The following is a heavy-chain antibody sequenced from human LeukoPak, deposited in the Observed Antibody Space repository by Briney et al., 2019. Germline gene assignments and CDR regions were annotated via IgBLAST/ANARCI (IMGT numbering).Heavy chain of an antibody. Sequence: SETLSLTCTVSGGSISSGSYYWSWIRQPAGKGLEWIGRIYTSGSTNYNPSLKSRVTISVDTSKNQFSLKLSSVTAADTAVYYCARDIIGYSSSWDPVRYFDLWGRGTLVTVSS. CDR1: GGSISSGSYY. J-gene: IGHJ2*01. CDR2: IYTSGST. CDR3: ARDIIGYSSSWDPVRYFDL. V-gene: IGHV4-61*02. D-gene: IGHD6-13*01.